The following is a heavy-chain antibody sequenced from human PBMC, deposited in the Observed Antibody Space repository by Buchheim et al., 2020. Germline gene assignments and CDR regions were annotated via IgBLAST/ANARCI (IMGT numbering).Heavy chain of an antibody. D-gene: IGHD4-11*01. Sequence: EVQLVESGGGLVQPGGSLRLSCAASGFSFSTNWMHWVRQAPGKGLVWVSRIRSDGTYPTYADSVKGRFTISRDNAKNTLYLQMNSLRAEDTAVYYCAKDDYQRYWGQGTL. J-gene: IGHJ4*02. CDR3: AKDDYQRY. CDR1: GFSFSTNW. V-gene: IGHV3-74*03. CDR2: IRSDGTYP.